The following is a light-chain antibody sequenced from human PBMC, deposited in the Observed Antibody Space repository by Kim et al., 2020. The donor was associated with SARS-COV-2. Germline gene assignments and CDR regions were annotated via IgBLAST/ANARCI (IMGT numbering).Light chain of an antibody. Sequence: SYELTQPPSVSVSPGQTASITCSGDKLGDKYACWYQQKPGQSPVLVIYQDSKRPSGIPERFSGSNSGNTAPLTISGTQAMDEADYYCQAWDISTLYV. CDR2: QDS. CDR1: KLGDKY. CDR3: QAWDISTLYV. V-gene: IGLV3-1*01. J-gene: IGLJ1*01.